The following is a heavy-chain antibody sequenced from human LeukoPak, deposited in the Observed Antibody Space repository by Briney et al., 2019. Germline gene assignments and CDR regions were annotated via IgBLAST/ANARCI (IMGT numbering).Heavy chain of an antibody. CDR1: GFTFSSYA. Sequence: PGGSLRLSCAASGFTFSSYAMSWVRQAPGKGLEWVSAISGSGGSTYYADSVKGRFTISRDNSKNTLYLQMNSLRAEDAAVYYCAKETSIAVAGTLDYWGQGTLVTVSS. CDR2: ISGSGGST. CDR3: AKETSIAVAGTLDY. V-gene: IGHV3-23*01. J-gene: IGHJ4*02. D-gene: IGHD6-19*01.